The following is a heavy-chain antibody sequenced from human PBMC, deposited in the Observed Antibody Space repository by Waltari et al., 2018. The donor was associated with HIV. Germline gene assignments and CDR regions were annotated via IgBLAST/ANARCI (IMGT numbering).Heavy chain of an antibody. CDR1: GFTFNNYA. Sequence: EVQLLESGGGLVQPGGSLRLSCAASGFTFNNYAVSWVRQAPGKGLEWVSAISGSGGSTYYADSVKGRFTISRDNSKNTLYLQMNSLRAEDTAVYYCAKVKYSSSSFDYWGQGTLVTVSS. J-gene: IGHJ4*02. D-gene: IGHD6-6*01. CDR3: AKVKYSSSSFDY. CDR2: ISGSGGST. V-gene: IGHV3-23*01.